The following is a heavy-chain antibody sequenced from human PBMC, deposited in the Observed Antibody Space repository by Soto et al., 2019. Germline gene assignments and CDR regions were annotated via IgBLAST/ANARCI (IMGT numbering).Heavy chain of an antibody. CDR1: GGSFSGYY. J-gene: IGHJ3*02. CDR2: INHSGST. D-gene: IGHD2-2*01. V-gene: IGHV4-34*01. CDR3: ARGREDIVVVPAASAFDI. Sequence: PSETLSLTCAVYGGSFSGYYWSWIRQPPGKGLEWIGEINHSGSTNYSPSLKSRVTISVDTSKNQFSLKLSSVTAADTAVYYCARGREDIVVVPAASAFDIWGQGTMVTVSS.